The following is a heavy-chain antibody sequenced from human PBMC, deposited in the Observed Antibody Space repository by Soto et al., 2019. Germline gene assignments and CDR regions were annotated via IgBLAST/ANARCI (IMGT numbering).Heavy chain of an antibody. V-gene: IGHV2-5*02. J-gene: IGHJ5*01. D-gene: IGHD2-15*01. Sequence: QITLKESGPTLVEPTQTLTLTCSFSGFSLTNSGVGVGWFRQAPGKALECLGIIYWDNDRRYNPSLKTRLTITKDTSKHQVVLSMTYMEPVDTGTYYCARRVSYSAWDVGWFDSWGQGTPVTVS. CDR3: ARRVSYSAWDVGWFDS. CDR2: IYWDNDR. CDR1: GFSLTNSGVG.